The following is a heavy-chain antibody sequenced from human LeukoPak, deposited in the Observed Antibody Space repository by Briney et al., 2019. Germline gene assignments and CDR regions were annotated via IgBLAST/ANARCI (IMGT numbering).Heavy chain of an antibody. V-gene: IGHV3-23*01. J-gene: IGHJ4*02. Sequence: QAGGSLRLSCAASGFTISSYVMSWVRQAPGKGLEWVSSISDSGGDRNDADSVKGRFTISRDNSKNTLYLQMDSLRVEDTAVYYCATRATGRFFDNWGQGTLVTVSS. D-gene: IGHD3-9*01. CDR3: ATRATGRFFDN. CDR2: ISDSGGDR. CDR1: GFTISSYV.